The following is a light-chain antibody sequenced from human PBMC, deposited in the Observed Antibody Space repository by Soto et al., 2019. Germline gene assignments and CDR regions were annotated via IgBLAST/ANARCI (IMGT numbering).Light chain of an antibody. CDR3: QQYGRSPA. Sequence: EIVLTQSPGTLSLSPGERATLSCRASQIVTSSYLAWYQQKPGQAPRLLIYGASSRATGIPDRLSGSGSGTDFTLTISRLEPEDFAVYYCQQYGRSPAFGGGTKVEIK. CDR1: QIVTSSY. CDR2: GAS. J-gene: IGKJ4*01. V-gene: IGKV3-20*01.